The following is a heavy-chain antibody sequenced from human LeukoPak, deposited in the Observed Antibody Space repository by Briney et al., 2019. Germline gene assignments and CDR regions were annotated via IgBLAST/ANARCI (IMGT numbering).Heavy chain of an antibody. Sequence: SETLSPTCTVSGGSISSYYWSWIRQPPGKGLEWIGYIYYSGSTNYNPSLKSRVTISVDTSKNQFSLKLSSVTAADTAVYYCARLGTIIAAAGNGWFDPWGQGTLVTVSS. D-gene: IGHD6-13*01. CDR1: GGSISSYY. CDR3: ARLGTIIAAAGNGWFDP. CDR2: IYYSGST. V-gene: IGHV4-59*01. J-gene: IGHJ5*02.